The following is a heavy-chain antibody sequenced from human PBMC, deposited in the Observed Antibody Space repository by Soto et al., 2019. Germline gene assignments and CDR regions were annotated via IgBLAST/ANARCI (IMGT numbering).Heavy chain of an antibody. CDR3: ARPLTPSIAASVFDY. V-gene: IGHV3-23*01. CDR2: ISDTGGDT. D-gene: IGHD6-25*01. CDR1: GFIFSDYA. J-gene: IGHJ4*02. Sequence: PGGSLRLSCAASGFIFSDYAMSWVRQAPGKGLAWVSTISDTGGDTYYADSVKGRFTISRDNSKRTLYLQLNSLRAEDTAVYYCARPLTPSIAASVFDYWGQGSPVTVS.